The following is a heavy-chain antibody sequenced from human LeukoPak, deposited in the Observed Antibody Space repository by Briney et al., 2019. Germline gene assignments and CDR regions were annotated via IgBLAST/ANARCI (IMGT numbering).Heavy chain of an antibody. V-gene: IGHV3-30*03. D-gene: IGHD6-6*01. CDR2: ISSDGSNK. Sequence: PGGSLRLSCAASGFTFSSYGVHWVRQAPGKGLEWVTFISSDGSNKYYADSVKGRFTISRDNSKNTLYLQMNSLRPEDTAVYYCDPHDSSSPFWGQGTLVTVSS. CDR3: DPHDSSSPF. J-gene: IGHJ4*02. CDR1: GFTFSSYG.